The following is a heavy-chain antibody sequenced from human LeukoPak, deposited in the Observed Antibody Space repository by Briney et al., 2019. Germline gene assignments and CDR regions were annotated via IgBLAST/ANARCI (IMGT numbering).Heavy chain of an antibody. CDR3: ARRTIAAAGTGNY. Sequence: GASVKVSCKASRYTFTGYYMHWVRQAPGQGLEWLGRINPNSGGTNYAQKFQGRVTMTRDTSISTAYMELSRLRSDDTAVYYCARRTIAAAGTGNYWGQGTLVTVSS. V-gene: IGHV1-2*06. J-gene: IGHJ4*02. D-gene: IGHD6-13*01. CDR2: INPNSGGT. CDR1: RYTFTGYY.